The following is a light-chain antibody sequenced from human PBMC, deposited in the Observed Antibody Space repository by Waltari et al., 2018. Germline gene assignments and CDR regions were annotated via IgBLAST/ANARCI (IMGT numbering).Light chain of an antibody. Sequence: DIQMTQSPSFLSASVGDGVTITCRASQTIFYYLNWYQHKPGKAPKLLIYAASNLQSGVPSKFSGSVSGTTFTLTITSLQPEDVATYYCQQSYSLPLTFGGGTKVEI. CDR2: AAS. J-gene: IGKJ4*01. CDR3: QQSYSLPLT. CDR1: QTIFYY. V-gene: IGKV1-39*01.